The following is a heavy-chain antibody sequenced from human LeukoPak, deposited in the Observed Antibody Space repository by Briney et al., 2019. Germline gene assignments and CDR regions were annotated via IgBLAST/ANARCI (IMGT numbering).Heavy chain of an antibody. CDR2: INPDTGDT. CDR1: GYTFTGFY. Sequence: AASVTVSCTASGYTFTGFYLHWVRQAPGQGLEWMGWINPDTGDTNYEQKFQGRVTMTRDTSISTAYMEVSSLRSDDTAVYYCARTVYYDFWSGTRGSPFYWGQGTLVTVSS. CDR3: ARTVYYDFWSGTRGSPFY. V-gene: IGHV1-2*02. J-gene: IGHJ4*02. D-gene: IGHD3-3*01.